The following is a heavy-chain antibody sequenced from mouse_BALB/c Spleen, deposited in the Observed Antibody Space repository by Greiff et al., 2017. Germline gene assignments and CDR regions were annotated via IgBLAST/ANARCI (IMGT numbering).Heavy chain of an antibody. J-gene: IGHJ3*01. D-gene: IGHD1-1*01. Sequence: VQLQQSGAELMKPGASVKISCKATGYTFSSYWIEWVKQRPGHGLEWIGEILPGSGSTNYNEKFKGKATFTADTSSNTAYMQLSSLTSEDSAVYYCARSAYGTPWFAYWGQGTLVTVSA. CDR2: ILPGSGST. V-gene: IGHV1-9*01. CDR3: ARSAYGTPWFAY. CDR1: GYTFSSYW.